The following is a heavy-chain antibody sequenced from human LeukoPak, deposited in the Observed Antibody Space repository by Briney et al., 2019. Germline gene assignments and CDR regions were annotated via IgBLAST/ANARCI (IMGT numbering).Heavy chain of an antibody. J-gene: IGHJ3*02. CDR1: GFTFSSYG. V-gene: IGHV3-33*01. CDR3: ARDLDEKYSSSWYDHYHDAFDI. D-gene: IGHD6-13*01. CDR2: IWYDGSNK. Sequence: GGSLRLSCAASGFTFSSYGMHWVRQAPGKGLEWVAVIWYDGSNKYYADSVKGRFTISRDNSKNTLYLQMNSLRAEDTAVYYCARDLDEKYSSSWYDHYHDAFDIWGQGTMVTVSS.